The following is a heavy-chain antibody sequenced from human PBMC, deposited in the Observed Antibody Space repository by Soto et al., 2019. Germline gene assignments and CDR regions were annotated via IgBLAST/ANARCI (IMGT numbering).Heavy chain of an antibody. J-gene: IGHJ4*01. CDR2: ISNDGRGK. CDR3: AREQCFGGCSSGYCFDC. D-gene: IGHD2-2*01. CDR1: GFTVTTYA. Sequence: QVQLVESGGGVVQPGRSLRLSCAASGFTVTTYAIHWVRQAPGKGLEGVAVISNDGRGKYYADSVKGRFTISRDNSKNTLYLQRYRLRSDDTAVYYCAREQCFGGCSSGYCFDCWGHGTLVNVSS. V-gene: IGHV3-30*04.